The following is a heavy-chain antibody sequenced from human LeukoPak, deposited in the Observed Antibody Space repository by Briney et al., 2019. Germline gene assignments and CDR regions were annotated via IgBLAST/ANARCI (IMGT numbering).Heavy chain of an antibody. CDR1: GLTFSSYS. J-gene: IGHJ6*03. D-gene: IGHD6-6*01. CDR3: ARAPLAARPYYYYYMDV. V-gene: IGHV3-48*04. Sequence: GGSLRLSCAASGLTFSSYSMNWVRQAPGKGLEWVSYISSSSSTIYYADSVKGRFTISRDNAKNSLYLQMNSLRAEDTAVYYCARAPLAARPYYYYYMDVWGKGTTVTVSS. CDR2: ISSSSSTI.